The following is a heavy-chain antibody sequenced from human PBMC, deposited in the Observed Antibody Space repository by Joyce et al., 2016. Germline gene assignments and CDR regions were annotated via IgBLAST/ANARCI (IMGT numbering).Heavy chain of an antibody. CDR2: IKQDGSEK. J-gene: IGHJ4*02. Sequence: EVQLVESGGGLVQPGGSLRLSCAASGFPFSNYWMSWVRQAPGKGLEGVANIKQDGSEKYYVDSVKGRFTISRDNTKNSLSLQMNSLRAEDTAVYYCATVRDYYGSGSQPLDYWGQGTLVTVSS. CDR3: ATVRDYYGSGSQPLDY. D-gene: IGHD3-10*01. CDR1: GFPFSNYW. V-gene: IGHV3-7*01.